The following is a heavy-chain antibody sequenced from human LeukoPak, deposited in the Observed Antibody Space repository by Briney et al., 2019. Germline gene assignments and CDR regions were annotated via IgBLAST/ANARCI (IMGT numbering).Heavy chain of an antibody. CDR1: GFTFSDYW. D-gene: IGHD1-1*01. CDR2: LNPNGRKT. J-gene: IGHJ5*02. CDR3: ARDRFWNQYDP. Sequence: GGSLRLSCAASGFTFSDYWMNWLRQAPGKGLMWVSRLNPNGRKTDYAASVKGRFTISRDNAKNTLYLQMNSLRVDDTAVYYCARDRFWNQYDPWGQGTLVTVSS. V-gene: IGHV3-74*01.